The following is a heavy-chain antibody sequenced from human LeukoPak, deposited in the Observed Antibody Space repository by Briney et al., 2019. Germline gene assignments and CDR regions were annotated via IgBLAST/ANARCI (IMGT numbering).Heavy chain of an antibody. D-gene: IGHD6-19*01. CDR1: GFTFSSYW. CDR2: IKQDGSEK. Sequence: PGGSLRLSCAASGFTFSSYWMSWVRQAPGKGLEWLANIKQDGSEKYYVDSVKGRFTTSRDNAKNSLYLQMNSLRAEDTAVYYCARDRVAVAGSFYYYYGMDVWGQGTTVTVSS. J-gene: IGHJ6*02. CDR3: ARDRVAVAGSFYYYYGMDV. V-gene: IGHV3-7*05.